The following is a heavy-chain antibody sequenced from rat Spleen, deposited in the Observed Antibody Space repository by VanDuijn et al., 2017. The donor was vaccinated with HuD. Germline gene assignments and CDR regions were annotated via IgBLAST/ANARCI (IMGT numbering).Heavy chain of an antibody. V-gene: IGHV5-29*01. J-gene: IGHJ4*01. D-gene: IGHD5-1*01. CDR2: ISYDGSST. CDR3: ARWGELGYYVMDA. CDR1: GFTFSDYY. Sequence: EVQLVESDGGLVQPGRSLKLSCAASGFTFSDYYMAWVRQAPTKGLEWVATISYDGSSTYYRDSVKGRFPISRDNAKSTLYLQMDSLRSEDTATYYCARWGELGYYVMDAWGQGASVTVSS.